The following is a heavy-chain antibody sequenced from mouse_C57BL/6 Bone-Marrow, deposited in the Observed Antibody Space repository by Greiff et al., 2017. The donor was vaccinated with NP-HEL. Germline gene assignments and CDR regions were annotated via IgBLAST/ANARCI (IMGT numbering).Heavy chain of an antibody. CDR1: GYTFTDYE. V-gene: IGHV1-15*01. D-gene: IGHD2-4*01. CDR2: IDPETGGT. J-gene: IGHJ4*01. CDR3: AIPYDYDGGYYAMDY. Sequence: VQLQQSGAELVRPGASVTLSCKASGYTFTDYEMHWVKQTPVHGLEWIGAIDPETGGTAYNQKFKGKAILTADKSSSTAYMELRSLTSEDSAVYYCAIPYDYDGGYYAMDYWGQGTSVTVSS.